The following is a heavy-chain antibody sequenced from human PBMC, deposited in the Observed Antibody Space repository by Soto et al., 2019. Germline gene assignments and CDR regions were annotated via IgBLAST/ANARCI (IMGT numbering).Heavy chain of an antibody. CDR1: VAALNSGNYY. CDR3: ARLRIATNNYKWFDP. CDR2: IYVTGPV. V-gene: IGHV4-31*03. J-gene: IGHJ5*02. Sequence: SETLSFTCSFSVAALNSGNYYWSWIRQVPGKGLEWIGHIYVTGPVDYNPSLRDRITISQDTSERQFSLNLRLVTAADTAVYYCARLRIATNNYKWFDPWGQGTMVTVSS. D-gene: IGHD2-21*01.